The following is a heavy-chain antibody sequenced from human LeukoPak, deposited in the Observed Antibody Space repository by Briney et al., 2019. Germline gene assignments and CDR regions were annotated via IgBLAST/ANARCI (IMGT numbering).Heavy chain of an antibody. J-gene: IGHJ6*02. CDR3: ARDRDRFTIFGAPIARFYYDMDV. CDR2: INSNSGGT. Sequence: GASVKVSCKASGYTFTGYYFHWVRQAPGQGLEWMGRINSNSGGTNYVQKFQGRVTMTRDTSISTAYMELSSLRSEDTAVYYCARDRDRFTIFGAPIARFYYDMDVWGQGTTVTVSS. D-gene: IGHD3-3*01. V-gene: IGHV1-2*06. CDR1: GYTFTGYY.